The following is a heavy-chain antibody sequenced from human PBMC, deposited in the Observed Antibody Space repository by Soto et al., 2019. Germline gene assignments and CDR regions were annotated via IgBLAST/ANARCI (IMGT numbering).Heavy chain of an antibody. D-gene: IGHD1-20*01. V-gene: IGHV1-18*01. CDR1: GYTFTSYG. Sequence: ASGKVSCKASGYTFTSYGISWVRQAPGQGLEWMGWISAYNGNTNYAQKLQGRVTMTTDTSTSTAYMELSSLRSEDTAVYYCAKDHRESGGIFDYWSQGTLDIVSS. CDR2: ISAYNGNT. CDR3: AKDHRESGGIFDY. J-gene: IGHJ4*02.